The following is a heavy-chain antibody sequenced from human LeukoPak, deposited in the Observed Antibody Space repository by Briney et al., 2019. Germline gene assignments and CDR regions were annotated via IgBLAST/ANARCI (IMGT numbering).Heavy chain of an antibody. Sequence: PGGSLRLSCAASGFTFSSYWMHWVRQAPGKGLVWVSRINSDGSSTSYADSVKGRFTISRDNAKNTLYLQMNSLRAEDTAVYYCARGDYDFWSGYQENYYYYMDVWGKGTTVTVSS. CDR2: INSDGSST. CDR3: ARGDYDFWSGYQENYYYYMDV. J-gene: IGHJ6*03. CDR1: GFTFSSYW. V-gene: IGHV3-74*01. D-gene: IGHD3-3*01.